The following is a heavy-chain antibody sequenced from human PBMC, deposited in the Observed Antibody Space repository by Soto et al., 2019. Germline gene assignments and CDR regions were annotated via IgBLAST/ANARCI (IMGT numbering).Heavy chain of an antibody. CDR3: AKDIEYSTSSYYYGLDV. D-gene: IGHD6-6*01. Sequence: EVQLVESGGVVVQPGGSLRLSCAASGFTFDGYTMHWVRQAPGKGLEWVSLISWDGASTYYADSVRGRFTISRDNSKNSLYLQMNSLRTEDTALYYCAKDIEYSTSSYYYGLDVWGQGTTLTVSS. J-gene: IGHJ6*02. CDR1: GFTFDGYT. V-gene: IGHV3-43*01. CDR2: ISWDGAST.